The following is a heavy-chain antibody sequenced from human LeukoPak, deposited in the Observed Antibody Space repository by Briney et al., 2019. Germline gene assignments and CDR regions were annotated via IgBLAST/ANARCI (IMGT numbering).Heavy chain of an antibody. V-gene: IGHV3-23*01. J-gene: IGHJ4*02. CDR1: VFTLSTSV. Sequence: PGGSLRLSCAASVFTLSTSVMSWVPQAPGKGLEWVSAISGSGGSTYYADSVKGRFTISRDNSKNTLYLQMNSLRAEDTAVYYCSKGPGGTIRFDFWGQGTLVTVSS. CDR3: SKGPGGTIRFDF. CDR2: ISGSGGST. D-gene: IGHD3-16*01.